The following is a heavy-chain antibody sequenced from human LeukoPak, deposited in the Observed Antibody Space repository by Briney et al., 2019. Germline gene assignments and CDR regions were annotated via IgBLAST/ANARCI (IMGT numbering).Heavy chain of an antibody. CDR3: ARGHDTSGYYYGY. CDR1: GYSFTSYW. V-gene: IGHV5-51*01. J-gene: IGHJ4*02. D-gene: IGHD3-22*01. CDR2: IYPGDSNT. Sequence: GESLKISCQVSGYSFTSYWIAWVRQMPGKGLEWMGIIYPGDSNTRYSPSFQGQVTMSVDTSINTAYLQWISLKATDTAMYYCARGHDTSGYYYGYWGQGTLVTVSS.